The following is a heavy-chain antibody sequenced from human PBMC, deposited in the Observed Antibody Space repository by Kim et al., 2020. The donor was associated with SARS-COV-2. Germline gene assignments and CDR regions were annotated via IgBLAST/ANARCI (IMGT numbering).Heavy chain of an antibody. CDR2: ISYSGNS. D-gene: IGHD2-2*01. Sequence: SETLSHTCSVSGGSIRSGEKFWTWIRQHPAKGLEWIGYISYSGNSHYSPSLRSRVSISLQTSENQFSLELTSVTAADTTVYYCARGQPLDYWGQGILVTVSS. CDR1: GGSIRSGEKF. V-gene: IGHV4-31*03. CDR3: ARGQPLDY. J-gene: IGHJ4*02.